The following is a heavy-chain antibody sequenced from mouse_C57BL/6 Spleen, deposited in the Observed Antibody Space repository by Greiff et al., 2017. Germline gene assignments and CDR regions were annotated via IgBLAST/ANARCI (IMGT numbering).Heavy chain of an antibody. CDR3: ARDYYGSSHYFDY. J-gene: IGHJ2*01. Sequence: VQLQQSGPELVKPGASVKISCKASGYTFTDYYINWVKQRPGQGLEWIGWIFPGSGSTYYNEKFKGKAPLTVDKSSSTAYMLLSSLTSEDSAVYFCARDYYGSSHYFDYWGQGTTLTVSS. D-gene: IGHD1-1*01. CDR1: GYTFTDYY. V-gene: IGHV1-75*01. CDR2: IFPGSGST.